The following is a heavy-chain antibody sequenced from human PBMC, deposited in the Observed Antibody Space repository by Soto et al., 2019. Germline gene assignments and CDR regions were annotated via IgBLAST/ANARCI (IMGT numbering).Heavy chain of an antibody. CDR3: ARDFPPYSYATSSPYYFDY. Sequence: QVQLVQSGAEVKKPGSSVKVSCKASGGTFSSYTISWVRQAPGQGLEWMGRIIPILGIANYAQKFQGRVTITADKSTSTAYMELSSLRSEDTAVYYCARDFPPYSYATSSPYYFDYWGQGTLVTVSS. D-gene: IGHD5-18*01. CDR1: GGTFSSYT. V-gene: IGHV1-69*08. CDR2: IIPILGIA. J-gene: IGHJ4*02.